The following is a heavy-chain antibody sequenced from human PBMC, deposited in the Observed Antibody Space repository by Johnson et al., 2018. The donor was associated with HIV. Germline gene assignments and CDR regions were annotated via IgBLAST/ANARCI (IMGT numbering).Heavy chain of an antibody. D-gene: IGHD6-6*01. CDR1: GFTFSSYA. V-gene: IGHV3-23*04. Sequence: VLLVESGGGLVQPGGSLRLSCAASGFTFSSYAMSWVRQAPGKGLEWVSAISGSGGSTYYADSMKGRVTISRDNAKKSLYLQMNSLRAEDTAVYYCARDSGQQLADAFDIWGQGTMVTVSS. J-gene: IGHJ3*02. CDR2: ISGSGGST. CDR3: ARDSGQQLADAFDI.